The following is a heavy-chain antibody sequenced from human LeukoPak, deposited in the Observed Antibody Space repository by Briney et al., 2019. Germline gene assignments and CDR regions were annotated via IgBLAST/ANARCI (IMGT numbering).Heavy chain of an antibody. V-gene: IGHV4-59*11. CDR1: GDSMSTHY. CDR2: IYYSGGT. D-gene: IGHD5/OR15-5a*01. CDR3: ARPSRSVSTAGAFDI. Sequence: SETLSLTCTVSGDSMSTHYWNWIRQPPGKGLEWIGYIYYSGGTNYNPPLKSRVTISVDTSKNQFSLKLNSVTAADTAVYYCARPSRSVSTAGAFDIWGQGTMVTVSS. J-gene: IGHJ3*02.